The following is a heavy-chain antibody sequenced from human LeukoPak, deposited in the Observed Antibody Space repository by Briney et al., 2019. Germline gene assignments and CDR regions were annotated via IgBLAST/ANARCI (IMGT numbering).Heavy chain of an antibody. CDR2: IGSGGTT. V-gene: IGHV3-23*01. J-gene: IGHJ4*02. D-gene: IGHD6-13*01. CDR3: AKDGGSGNRQQLGY. CDR1: GFTFSSYT. Sequence: GGSLRLSCAASGFTFSSYTMGWVRQAPGKGLEWVSSIGSGGTTYYADSVKGRFTISRDNSKNTLYLQMTSLRAEDTAVYYCAKDGGSGNRQQLGYWGQGSLVTVSS.